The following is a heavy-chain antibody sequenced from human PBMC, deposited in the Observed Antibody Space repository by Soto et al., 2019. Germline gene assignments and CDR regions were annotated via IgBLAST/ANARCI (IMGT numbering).Heavy chain of an antibody. Sequence: PGQSLKIPCRGPEDNFSTYCSVCVRQMPGKGLEWMRLIYCGEFNVRYSPSFQGQVNISADKSISTAYLQWRSLKAWDSVMYYCVRRRNRVGAPFDFWGEATLVTVYS. D-gene: IGHD1-26*01. CDR1: EDNFSTYC. J-gene: IGHJ4*02. CDR3: VRRRNRVGAPFDF. CDR2: IYCGEFNV. V-gene: IGHV5-51*01.